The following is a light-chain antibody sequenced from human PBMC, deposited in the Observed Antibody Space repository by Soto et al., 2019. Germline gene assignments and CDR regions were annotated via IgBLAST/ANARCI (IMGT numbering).Light chain of an antibody. CDR1: SSDVGGYNF. J-gene: IGLJ1*01. Sequence: QSALTQPASVSGSPGQSITISCTGTSSDVGGYNFVSWYQQHPGKAPKLIIYEVTHRPSGVSNRFSGSKSGNTASLTISGLQADDEADYYCSSYTASNILEVFGTGTKLTVL. V-gene: IGLV2-14*01. CDR3: SSYTASNILEV. CDR2: EVT.